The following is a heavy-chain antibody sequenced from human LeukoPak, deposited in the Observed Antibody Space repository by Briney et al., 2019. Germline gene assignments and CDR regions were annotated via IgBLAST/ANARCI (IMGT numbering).Heavy chain of an antibody. D-gene: IGHD3-10*01. V-gene: IGHV5-10-1*01. CDR2: IDPSGSYT. Sequence: GESLKISCKGSGYSFTSYWISWVRQMPGKGLEWMGRIDPSGSYTNYSPSFQGHVTISADKSISTAYLQWSSLKASDTAMYYCATSHYGSGSYYSIWGQGTLVTVSS. CDR1: GYSFTSYW. CDR3: ATSHYGSGSYYSI. J-gene: IGHJ4*02.